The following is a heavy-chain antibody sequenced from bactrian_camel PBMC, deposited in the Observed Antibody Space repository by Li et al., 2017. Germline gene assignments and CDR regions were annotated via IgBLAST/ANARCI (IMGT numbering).Heavy chain of an antibody. J-gene: IGHJ6*01. CDR2: IDSKGNT. CDR3: AKDSKLFDTVVVTGGFGY. V-gene: IGHV3S1*01. Sequence: HVQLVESGGGSVQAGGSLRLSCVASGYSFSSACMGWFRQAPGKKRVGVAGIDSKGNTSYADSVEGRFTISKDNAMNTLYLQMNSLKSEDTAMYYYAKDSKLFDTVVVTGGFGYWGQGTQVTVS. D-gene: IGHD6*01. CDR1: GYSFSSAC.